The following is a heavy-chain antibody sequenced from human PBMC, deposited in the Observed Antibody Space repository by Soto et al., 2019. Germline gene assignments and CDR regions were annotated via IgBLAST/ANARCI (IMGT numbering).Heavy chain of an antibody. D-gene: IGHD3-10*01. CDR3: ARAITMVRGVPSWFDP. CDR1: SGSMSGYY. CDR2: IYYSGST. Sequence: SETLSLTCTVSSGSMSGYYWNWIRQPPGKGLEWIGYIYYSGSTNYNPSLKSRVTISVDTSKNQFSLKLSSVTAADTAVYYCARAITMVRGVPSWFDPWGQGTLVTVSS. J-gene: IGHJ5*02. V-gene: IGHV4-59*01.